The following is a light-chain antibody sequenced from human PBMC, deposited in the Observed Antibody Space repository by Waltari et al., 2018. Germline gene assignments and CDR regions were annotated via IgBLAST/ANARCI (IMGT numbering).Light chain of an antibody. CDR3: QQRSDRPPVS. V-gene: IGKV3-11*01. Sequence: EIVLTQSPATLSLSPGERATLSCRASQSVGTYLAWYQQKPGQAPRLLIYAASNRATGIPARFRGSGPGTDFTLTISNLEPGDSAVYYCQQRSDRPPVSFGQGTRLQIK. CDR2: AAS. CDR1: QSVGTY. J-gene: IGKJ2*03.